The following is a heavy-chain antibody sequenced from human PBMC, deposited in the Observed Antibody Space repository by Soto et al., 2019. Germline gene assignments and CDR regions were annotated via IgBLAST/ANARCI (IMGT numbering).Heavy chain of an antibody. D-gene: IGHD6-19*01. CDR1: GFTFGSYA. V-gene: IGHV3-30-3*01. CDR2: ISYEGSNK. J-gene: IGHJ4*01. Sequence: GGSLRLSCAASGFTFGSYAMPWVRQAPGKGLEGVAVISYEGSNKYYADSVKGRFTISRDNSKNTLYLQMNSLRAEHTAVYYCARDRSSGWSFDYWGQGTLVTVSS. CDR3: ARDRSSGWSFDY.